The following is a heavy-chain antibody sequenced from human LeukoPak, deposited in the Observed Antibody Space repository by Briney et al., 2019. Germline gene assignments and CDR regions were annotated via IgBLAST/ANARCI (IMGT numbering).Heavy chain of an antibody. CDR3: ASFIPAAILGFQH. V-gene: IGHV4-61*02. D-gene: IGHD2-2*01. CDR2: VYSSGST. Sequence: SQSLSLTCTVSGGSVSSDRYYWNWIRQSAGKGLEWIGRVYSSGSTNYNPSLKSRVTISVDTSKNQFPLKLSSVTAADTAVYYCASFIPAAILGFQHWGQGTLVTVSS. J-gene: IGHJ1*01. CDR1: GGSVSSDRYY.